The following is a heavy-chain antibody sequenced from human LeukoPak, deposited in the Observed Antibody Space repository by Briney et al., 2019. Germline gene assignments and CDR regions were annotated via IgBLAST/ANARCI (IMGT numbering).Heavy chain of an antibody. CDR3: ARGIDILTGYFDY. Sequence: ASVKVSCKASGYTFTSYAMHWVRQAPGQRLEWMGWINAGNGNTKYSQKFQGRVTITRDTSASTAYMELSSLRSEDTAVYYCARGIDILTGYFDYWGQGILVTVSS. V-gene: IGHV1-3*01. D-gene: IGHD3-9*01. J-gene: IGHJ4*02. CDR1: GYTFTSYA. CDR2: INAGNGNT.